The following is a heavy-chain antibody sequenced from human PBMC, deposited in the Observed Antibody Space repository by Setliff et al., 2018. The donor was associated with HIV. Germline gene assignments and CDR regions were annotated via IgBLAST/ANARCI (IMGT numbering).Heavy chain of an antibody. CDR1: GGSISSAGYY. CDR3: ARGRYYYYDMDV. J-gene: IGHJ6*03. Sequence: SETLSLTCTVSGGSISSAGYYWSWIRQHPGTGLEWIGYIYDSGTTDHNPSLESRVTISLDTSKSHFSLRLTSVTAADTAVYYCARGRYYYYDMDVWGKGTTVTVSS. V-gene: IGHV4-31*03. CDR2: IYDSGTT.